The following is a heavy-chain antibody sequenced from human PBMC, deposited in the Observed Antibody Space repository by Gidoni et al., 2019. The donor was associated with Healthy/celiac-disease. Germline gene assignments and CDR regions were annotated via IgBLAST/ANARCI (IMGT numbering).Heavy chain of an antibody. Sequence: QVQLVESGGGVVQPGRSLRISCAASGFTFSSYGMHWVRQAPGKGLEWVAVIWYDGSTKYYADSVKGRFTISRDNSKNTLYLQMNSLRAEDTAVYYCARDRDSSYYFDYWGQGTLVTVSS. CDR3: ARDRDSSYYFDY. CDR1: GFTFSSYG. CDR2: IWYDGSTK. J-gene: IGHJ4*02. V-gene: IGHV3-33*01. D-gene: IGHD2-21*01.